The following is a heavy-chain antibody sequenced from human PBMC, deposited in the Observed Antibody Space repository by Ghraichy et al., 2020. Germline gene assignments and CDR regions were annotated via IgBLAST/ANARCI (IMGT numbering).Heavy chain of an antibody. Sequence: GGSLRLSCAASGFTFSSYWMSWVRQAPGKGLEWVANIKQDGSEKYYVDSVKGRFTISRDNAKNSLYLQMNSLRAEDTAVYYCAREGGAIAARRWPGYYYYYGMDVWGQGTTVTVSS. CDR3: AREGGAIAARRWPGYYYYYGMDV. V-gene: IGHV3-7*03. J-gene: IGHJ6*02. CDR2: IKQDGSEK. CDR1: GFTFSSYW. D-gene: IGHD6-6*01.